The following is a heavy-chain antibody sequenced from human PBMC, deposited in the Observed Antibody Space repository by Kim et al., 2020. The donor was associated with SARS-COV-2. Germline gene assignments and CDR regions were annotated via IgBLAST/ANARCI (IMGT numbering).Heavy chain of an antibody. Sequence: SVKVSCKASGGTFSSYAISWVRQAPGQGLEWMGGIIPIFGTANYAQKFQGRVTITADESTSTAYMELSSLRSEDTAVYYCARDINLVVPAAMVSYGMDVWGQGTTVTVSS. D-gene: IGHD2-2*01. CDR3: ARDINLVVPAAMVSYGMDV. CDR1: GGTFSSYA. J-gene: IGHJ6*02. V-gene: IGHV1-69*13. CDR2: IIPIFGTA.